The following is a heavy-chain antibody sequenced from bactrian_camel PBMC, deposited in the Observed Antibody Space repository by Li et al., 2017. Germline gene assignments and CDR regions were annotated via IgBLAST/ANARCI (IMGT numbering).Heavy chain of an antibody. CDR1: VFAYRRYY. CDR3: AADQTCYLRGGAPTADFEY. J-gene: IGHJ4*01. D-gene: IGHD3*01. V-gene: IGHV3S67*01. CDR2: IENDGTT. Sequence: VQLVESGGGSVRTGGSLRLSCVSTVFAYRRYYLGWFRQSPGKEREGVASIENDGTTHYSGSVRERFTISKDNAENRIYLQMSSLKTEDTAMYYCAADQTCYLRGGAPTADFEYWGQGTQVTVS.